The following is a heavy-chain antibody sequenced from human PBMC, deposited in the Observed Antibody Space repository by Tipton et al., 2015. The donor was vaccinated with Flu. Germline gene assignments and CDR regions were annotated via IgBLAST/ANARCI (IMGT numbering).Heavy chain of an antibody. V-gene: IGHV4-61*09. D-gene: IGHD5/OR15-5a*01. Sequence: LRLSCTVSGGSISSGSYFWGWIRQPAGEGLEWIGHISTSGSTNYNPSLKSRLTLSVDTSKNQFSLRLASVTATGTALYYCARHERGVSTFPWGQGTLVTVSS. CDR1: GGSISSGSYF. J-gene: IGHJ5*02. CDR3: ARHERGVSTFP. CDR2: ISTSGST.